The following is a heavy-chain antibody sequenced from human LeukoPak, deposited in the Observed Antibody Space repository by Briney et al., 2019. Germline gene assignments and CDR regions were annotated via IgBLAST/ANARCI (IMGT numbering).Heavy chain of an antibody. Sequence: GGSLRLSCAASWFTVSTYYMTWVRQAPGKGLECVSVIYSGGSTYYADSVKGRFTVSRDNSKNTLYLQMNSLRAEDTAMYYCARGLGYCTSTTCLPPFDYWGQGTLVTVSS. J-gene: IGHJ4*02. D-gene: IGHD2-2*01. CDR3: ARGLGYCTSTTCLPPFDY. V-gene: IGHV3-53*01. CDR2: IYSGGST. CDR1: WFTVSTYY.